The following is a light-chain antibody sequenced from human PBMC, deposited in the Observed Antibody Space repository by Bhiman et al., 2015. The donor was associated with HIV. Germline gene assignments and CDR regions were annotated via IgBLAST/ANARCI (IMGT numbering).Light chain of an antibody. V-gene: IGLV3-1*01. Sequence: SYELTQPPSVSVSPGQTASITCSGDKLGDKYACWYQQKPGQSPVLVIYQDSKRPSGIPERFSGSNSGNTATLTISETQIMDEGDYYCQAWDFTTAVFGGGTRLTVL. CDR2: QDS. CDR3: QAWDFTTAV. CDR1: KLGDKY. J-gene: IGLJ3*02.